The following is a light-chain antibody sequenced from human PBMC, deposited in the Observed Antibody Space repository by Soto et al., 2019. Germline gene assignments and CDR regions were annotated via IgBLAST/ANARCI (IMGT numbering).Light chain of an antibody. V-gene: IGKV1-12*01. CDR3: HQANSFLIT. CDR2: AAS. CDR1: QGISSW. Sequence: ITQSISSVSAXVGDXVTSXXWASQGISSWLAWYQEKPGKVRNLLIYAASSLQSGVTSRFSGSESGTDFTLTISSLQPEDCAICCCHQANSFLITFCQGARLE. J-gene: IGKJ5*01.